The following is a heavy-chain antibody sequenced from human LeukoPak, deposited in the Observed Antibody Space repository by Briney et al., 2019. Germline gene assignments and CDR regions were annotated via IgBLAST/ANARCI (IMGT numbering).Heavy chain of an antibody. CDR3: ARLVLNYSSSWYFLGTDTKYYYMDV. Sequence: GASVKVSCKASGYTFTSYGISWVRQAPGQGLEWMGWISAYNGNTHYAQKLQGRVTMTTDTSTSTAYMELRSLRSDDTAVYYCARLVLNYSSSWYFLGTDTKYYYMDVWGKGTTVTVSS. D-gene: IGHD6-13*01. J-gene: IGHJ6*03. CDR1: GYTFTSYG. V-gene: IGHV1-18*01. CDR2: ISAYNGNT.